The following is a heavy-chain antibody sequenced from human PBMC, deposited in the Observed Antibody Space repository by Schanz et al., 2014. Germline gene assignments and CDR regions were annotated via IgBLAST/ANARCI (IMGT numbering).Heavy chain of an antibody. V-gene: IGHV3-NL1*01. D-gene: IGHD2-8*02. CDR1: GFTFRSYG. Sequence: QVQLVESGGGVVQPGRSLRLSCAASGFTFRSYGMHWVRQAPGKGLEWVATISGSSENTYYADSVKGRVTISRDNSQNTLYLQMDSLRPEDTAVYFCAKDTGYCHGGACYCFEYWGLGILVTVSS. CDR3: AKDTGYCHGGACYCFEY. CDR2: ISGSSENT. J-gene: IGHJ4*02.